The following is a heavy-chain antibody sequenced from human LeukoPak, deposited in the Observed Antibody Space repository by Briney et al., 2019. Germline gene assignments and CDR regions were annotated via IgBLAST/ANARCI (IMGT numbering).Heavy chain of an antibody. J-gene: IGHJ4*02. Sequence: SETLSLTCTVSGGSISSYYWSWIRQPPGKGLEWIGYIYYSGSTNYNPSLKSRVTISVDTSKNQFSLKVSSVTAADTAVYYCARRRGEYWGQGTLVTVSS. D-gene: IGHD3-10*01. V-gene: IGHV4-59*08. CDR1: GGSISSYY. CDR3: ARRRGEY. CDR2: IYYSGST.